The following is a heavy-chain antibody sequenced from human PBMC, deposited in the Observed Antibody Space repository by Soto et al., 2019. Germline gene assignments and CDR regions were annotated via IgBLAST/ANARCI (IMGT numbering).Heavy chain of an antibody. V-gene: IGHV4-4*02. CDR3: ARVLRGWFDP. Sequence: SETLSLTCAVSGGSITSANWWTWVRQPPGGGLEWIGEISHSGITNYKASLKSRVTMSVDKTKNDVSLKLTSATPADTAVYYCARVLRGWFDPWGQGTPVTVSS. CDR1: GGSITSANW. CDR2: ISHSGIT. J-gene: IGHJ5*02.